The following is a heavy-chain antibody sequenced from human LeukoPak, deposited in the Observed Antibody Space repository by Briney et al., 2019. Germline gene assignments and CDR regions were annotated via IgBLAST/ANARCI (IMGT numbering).Heavy chain of an antibody. J-gene: IGHJ5*02. CDR2: INHSGST. CDR3: ARRTRGGITMVRGVKKGNWFDP. Sequence: SETLSLTCAVYGGSFSGYYWSWLRQPPGKGLEWIGEINHSGSTNYNPSLKSRVTISVDTSKNQFSLKLSSVTAADTAVYYCARRTRGGITMVRGVKKGNWFDPWGQGTLVTVSS. D-gene: IGHD3-10*01. CDR1: GGSFSGYY. V-gene: IGHV4-34*01.